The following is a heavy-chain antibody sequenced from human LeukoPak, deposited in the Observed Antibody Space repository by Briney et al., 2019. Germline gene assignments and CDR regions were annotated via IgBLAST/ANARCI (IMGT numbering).Heavy chain of an antibody. CDR1: GYTFTSYG. Sequence: ASVKVSCKASGYTFTSYGISWVRQAPGQGLEWMGWISAYNGNTNYAQKLQGRVTMTTDTSTSTAYMELRSLRAEDTAVYYCAKGYAALGMGGQPFDYWGQGTLVTVSS. CDR3: AKGYAALGMGGQPFDY. V-gene: IGHV1-18*01. CDR2: ISAYNGNT. D-gene: IGHD2-2*01. J-gene: IGHJ4*02.